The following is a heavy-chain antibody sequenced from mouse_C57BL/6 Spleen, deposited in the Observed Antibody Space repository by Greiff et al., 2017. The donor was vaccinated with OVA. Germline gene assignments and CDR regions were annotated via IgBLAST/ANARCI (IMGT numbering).Heavy chain of an antibody. CDR2: IYPRSGNT. Sequence: QVQLQQSGAELARPGASVKLSCKASGYTFTSYGISWVKQRTGQGLEWIGEIYPRSGNTYYNEKFKGKATLTADKSSSTAYMELRSLTSEDSAVYFCARYYGSSYKSPYFDYGGQGTTLTVSS. V-gene: IGHV1-81*01. D-gene: IGHD1-1*01. CDR3: ARYYGSSYKSPYFDY. J-gene: IGHJ2*01. CDR1: GYTFTSYG.